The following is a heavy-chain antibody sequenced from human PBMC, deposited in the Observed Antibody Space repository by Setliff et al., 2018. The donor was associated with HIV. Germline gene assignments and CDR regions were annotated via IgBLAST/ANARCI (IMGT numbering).Heavy chain of an antibody. D-gene: IGHD3-10*01. CDR3: VRRVSHGSQPSYFDY. V-gene: IGHV4-61*09. Sequence: SETLSLTCTVSGGSISSGSYYWSWIRQPAGKGLEWIGHIHTSGSTKYNPSLKSRVTLSLDTSKNQFSLKLSSVTAADTAVYFCVRRVSHGSQPSYFDYWGQGTLVTVPQ. CDR2: IHTSGST. CDR1: GGSISSGSYY. J-gene: IGHJ4*02.